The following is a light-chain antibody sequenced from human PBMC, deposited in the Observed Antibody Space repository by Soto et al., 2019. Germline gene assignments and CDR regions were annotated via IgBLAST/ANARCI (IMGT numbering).Light chain of an antibody. CDR1: SSNIGAAFH. CDR2: AND. V-gene: IGLV1-40*01. CDR3: QSYDNSLLAYV. J-gene: IGLJ2*01. Sequence: QSVLTQPPSVSGAPGQRVTISCTGSSSNIGAAFHVHWYRHPPGTAPQLLIYANDDRPSGVPDRFSGSTSGTSASLAITGLQAEDAADYYCQSYDNSLLAYVFGGGTQLTVL.